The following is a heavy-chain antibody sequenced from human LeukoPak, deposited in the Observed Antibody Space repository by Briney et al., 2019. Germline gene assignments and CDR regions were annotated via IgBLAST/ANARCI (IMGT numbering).Heavy chain of an antibody. CDR2: IYYSGST. J-gene: IGHJ4*02. V-gene: IGHV4-59*07. Sequence: PSDTLSLTCTVSGGSISSYSWSWIRQPPGKGLEWIGHIYYSGSTNYNPSLKSRVTISVDTSKNQFSLRLSSVTAADTAVYYCARGYSSSWYWDYWGQGALVTVSS. D-gene: IGHD6-13*01. CDR3: ARGYSSSWYWDY. CDR1: GGSISSYS.